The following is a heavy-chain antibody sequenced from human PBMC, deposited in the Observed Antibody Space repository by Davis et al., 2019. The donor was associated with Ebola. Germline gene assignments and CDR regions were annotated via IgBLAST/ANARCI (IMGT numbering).Heavy chain of an antibody. V-gene: IGHV1-18*01. J-gene: IGHJ6*02. Sequence: ASVKVSCKASGYTFTSYGISWVRQAPGQGLEWMGWISAYNGNTNYAQKLQGRVTMTTDTSTSTAYMELRSLRSDDTAVHYCARDIVVVPAAIRFHYYYGMDVWGQGTTVTVSS. CDR3: ARDIVVVPAAIRFHYYYGMDV. D-gene: IGHD2-2*02. CDR1: GYTFTSYG. CDR2: ISAYNGNT.